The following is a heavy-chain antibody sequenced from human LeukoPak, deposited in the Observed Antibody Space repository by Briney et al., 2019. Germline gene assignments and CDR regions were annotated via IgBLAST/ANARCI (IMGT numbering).Heavy chain of an antibody. CDR3: AKDSPIAARPRPYYFDY. D-gene: IGHD6-6*01. J-gene: IGHJ4*02. CDR2: ISYDGSNK. Sequence: GGSLRLSCAASGFTFDSYAMSWVRQAPGKGLEWVAVISYDGSNKYYADSVKGRFTISRDNSKNTLYLQMNSLRAEDTAVYYCAKDSPIAARPRPYYFDYWGQGTLVTVSS. V-gene: IGHV3-30*18. CDR1: GFTFDSYA.